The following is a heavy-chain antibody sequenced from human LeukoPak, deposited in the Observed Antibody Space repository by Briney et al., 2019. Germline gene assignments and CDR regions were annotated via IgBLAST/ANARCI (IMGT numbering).Heavy chain of an antibody. Sequence: GGSLRLSCAASGFTFSSYWMHWVRQAPGKGLVWVSHINSDGSSTNYADSVKGRFTISRDNAKNTLYLQMNSLRAEDTAVYYCARDPMVRGAIVVTCLDCWGQGTLVTVSS. CDR1: GFTFSSYW. CDR2: INSDGSST. J-gene: IGHJ4*02. D-gene: IGHD3-10*01. V-gene: IGHV3-74*01. CDR3: ARDPMVRGAIVVTCLDC.